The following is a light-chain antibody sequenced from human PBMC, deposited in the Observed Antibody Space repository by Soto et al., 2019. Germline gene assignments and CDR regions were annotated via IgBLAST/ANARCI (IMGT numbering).Light chain of an antibody. CDR2: DVS. CDR1: SSDVGAYNY. J-gene: IGLJ1*01. Sequence: SVLAQPRSVSGSPGQSVTLSCTGTSSDVGAYNYVSWYQQHPAKAPNLMIYDVSKRPSGVPDRFSGSKSGNTASLTISGLQAEDEGDYYCCSYTNSAYVFGTGTKVTVL. V-gene: IGLV2-11*01. CDR3: CSYTNSAYV.